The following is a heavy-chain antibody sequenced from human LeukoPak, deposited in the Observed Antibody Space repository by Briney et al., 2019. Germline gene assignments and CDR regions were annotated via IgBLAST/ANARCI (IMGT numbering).Heavy chain of an antibody. V-gene: IGHV4-39*07. Sequence: SETLSLTCTVSGGSISSSSYYWGWIRQPPGKGLEWIGSIYYSASTYYNPSLKSRVTISVDKSKNQFSLKLSSVTAADTAVYYCARDGRVRPLWFGAGGWFDPWGQGTLVTVSS. J-gene: IGHJ5*02. CDR1: GGSISSSSYY. CDR3: ARDGRVRPLWFGAGGWFDP. CDR2: IYYSAST. D-gene: IGHD3-10*01.